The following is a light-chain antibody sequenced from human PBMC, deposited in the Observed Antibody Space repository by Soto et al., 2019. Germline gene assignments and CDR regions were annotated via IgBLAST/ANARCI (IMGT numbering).Light chain of an antibody. CDR2: SNN. V-gene: IGLV1-44*01. J-gene: IGLJ1*01. CDR3: GSWDSSLSAYV. Sequence: VLTQPPSASRTPGQRVTISCSGSSSNIGSNTVNWYQQLPGTAPKLLIYSNNKRPSGIPDRFSGSKSGTSATLGITGFQTGDEADYYCGSWDSSLSAYVFGTGTKVTVL. CDR1: SSNIGSNT.